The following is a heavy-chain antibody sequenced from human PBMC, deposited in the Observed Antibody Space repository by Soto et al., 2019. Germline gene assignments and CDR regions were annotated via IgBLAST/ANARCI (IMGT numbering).Heavy chain of an antibody. V-gene: IGHV1-69*12. CDR3: ARLRFLEWPVYYYYGMDV. Sequence: QVQLVQSGAEVKKPGSSVKVSCKASGGTFSSYAISWVRQAPGQGLEWMGGIIPIFGTANYAQKFQGRVTITADESTSTAYMELGSLRSEDTAVYYCARLRFLEWPVYYYYGMDVWGQGTTVTVSS. CDR2: IIPIFGTA. CDR1: GGTFSSYA. J-gene: IGHJ6*02. D-gene: IGHD3-3*01.